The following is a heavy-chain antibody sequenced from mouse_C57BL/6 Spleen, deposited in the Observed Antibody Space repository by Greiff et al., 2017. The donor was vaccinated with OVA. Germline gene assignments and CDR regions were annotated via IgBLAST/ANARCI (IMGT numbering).Heavy chain of an antibody. CDR2: IYPRSGNT. CDR3: ARYYGSSYWYFDV. CDR1: GYTFTSYG. J-gene: IGHJ1*03. Sequence: VQLQQSGAEPARPGASVKLSCTASGYTFTSYGISWVKQRTGQGLEWIGEIYPRSGNTYYNEKFKGKATLTADKDSSTAYMELRSLTSEYSAVYFCARYYGSSYWYFDVWGTGTTVTVSS. V-gene: IGHV1-81*01. D-gene: IGHD1-1*01.